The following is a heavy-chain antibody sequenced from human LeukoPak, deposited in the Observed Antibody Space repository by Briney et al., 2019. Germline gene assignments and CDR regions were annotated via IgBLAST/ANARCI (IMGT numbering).Heavy chain of an antibody. D-gene: IGHD2/OR15-2a*01. Sequence: GGPLKLSCPAPEFRLRVYELNWFRKAQGKGLEWLSYISSSGSAIYYADSVKGRFTISRDNAKNSLYLQMNSLRAEDTAVYYCARGLVQIVAYEYWGQGTLVTVSS. J-gene: IGHJ4*02. CDR1: EFRLRVYE. CDR3: ARGLVQIVAYEY. V-gene: IGHV3-48*03. CDR2: ISSSGSAI.